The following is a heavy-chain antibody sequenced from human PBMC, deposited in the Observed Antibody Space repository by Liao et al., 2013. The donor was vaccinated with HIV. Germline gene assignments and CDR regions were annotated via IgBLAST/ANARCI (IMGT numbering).Heavy chain of an antibody. V-gene: IGHV4-34*01. CDR1: GGSFSGYS. CDR3: ARGGRVAFSGPYPLRY. CDR2: INHSGST. D-gene: IGHD1-26*01. Sequence: QVQLQQWGAGLLKPSETLSLTCAVYGGSFSGYSWTWIRQPPGKGLEWIGEINHSGSTIYNPSLKSRVTISVDTSKNQFSLTLRSVTAADTAVYYCARGGRVAFSGPYPLRYWGQGNPGHRLL. J-gene: IGHJ4*02.